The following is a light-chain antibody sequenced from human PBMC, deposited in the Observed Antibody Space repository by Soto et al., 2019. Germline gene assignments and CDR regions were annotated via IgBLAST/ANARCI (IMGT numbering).Light chain of an antibody. CDR2: EVT. CDR3: SSYTGGNPSSG. J-gene: IGLJ1*01. Sequence: QSVLTQPPSASGSPGQSVTISCTGTSSDVGGYDYVSWYQQHPGKAPKLMIYEVTIRPSGVSDRFSGSKSGNTASLTVSGLQAEDEADYYCSSYTGGNPSSGFGTGTKVTVL. CDR1: SSDVGGYDY. V-gene: IGLV2-8*01.